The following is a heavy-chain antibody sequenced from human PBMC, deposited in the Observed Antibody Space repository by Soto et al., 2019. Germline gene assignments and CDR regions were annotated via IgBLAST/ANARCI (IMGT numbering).Heavy chain of an antibody. CDR1: GFTFDDYA. J-gene: IGHJ6*03. D-gene: IGHD2-2*02. V-gene: IGHV3-9*01. Sequence: EVQLVESGGGLVQPGRSLRLSCSASGFTFDDYAMHWVRQAPGKSLEWVSGISWNSGSIAYADSVKGRFTISRDNAKNSLYLQMNSLRAEDTALYYCAKGVALGYCTSTSCHNYYMDVWGKGTTVTVSS. CDR2: ISWNSGSI. CDR3: AKGVALGYCTSTSCHNYYMDV.